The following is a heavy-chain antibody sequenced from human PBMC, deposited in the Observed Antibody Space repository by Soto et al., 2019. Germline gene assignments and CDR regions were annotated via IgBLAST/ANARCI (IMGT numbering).Heavy chain of an antibody. V-gene: IGHV1-69*18. CDR1: GGTLSSFA. D-gene: IGHD3-10*01. J-gene: IGHJ5*01. Sequence: QVPLVQSGAEVKKPGSSVKVSCKASGGTLSSFAFTWVRQARGQGLEWMGRIIPIFGTANYAQQFQGRVTITADESTGIVYMDLRSLRSEDTAMYYCATDTSMFRGRIADTPWFDSWGQGTLVTISS. CDR2: IIPIFGTA. CDR3: ATDTSMFRGRIADTPWFDS.